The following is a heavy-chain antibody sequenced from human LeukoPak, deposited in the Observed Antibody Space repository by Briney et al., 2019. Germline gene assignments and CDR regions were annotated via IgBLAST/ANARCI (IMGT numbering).Heavy chain of an antibody. CDR2: IIGRGAAT. V-gene: IGHV3-23*01. J-gene: IGHJ5*02. CDR3: ARDLGQYYDASYKWFDP. CDR1: DFSFITYG. D-gene: IGHD3-22*01. Sequence: RTGGSLRLSCAGSDFSFITYGMSWVPQAPGNGLEWVSTIIGRGAATYHAYSGKGPFTISRDNSKNSLNLQMNRLRAEDAAVYYCARDLGQYYDASYKWFDPWGQGTLVTVSS.